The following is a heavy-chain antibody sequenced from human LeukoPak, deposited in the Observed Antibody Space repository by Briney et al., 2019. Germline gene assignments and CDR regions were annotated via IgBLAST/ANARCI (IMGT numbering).Heavy chain of an antibody. CDR3: ARQLRGEAVAGHLQPFDY. D-gene: IGHD6-19*01. V-gene: IGHV4-59*08. CDR2: IYYSGST. Sequence: PSETLSLTCTVSGGSISSYYWNWIRQPPGKGLEWIGYIYYSGSTNYNPSHKSRVTISVDTSKNQFSLKLSSVTAADTAVYFCARQLRGEAVAGHLQPFDYWGQGTLVTVSS. CDR1: GGSISSYY. J-gene: IGHJ4*02.